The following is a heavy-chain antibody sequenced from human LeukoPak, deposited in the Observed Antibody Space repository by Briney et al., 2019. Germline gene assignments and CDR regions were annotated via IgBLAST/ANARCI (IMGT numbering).Heavy chain of an antibody. CDR1: GGTFSSYA. V-gene: IGHV1-69*13. D-gene: IGHD4-17*01. CDR2: IIPIFGTA. J-gene: IGHJ4*02. CDR3: ARVSPNTVTTLQYFDY. Sequence: ASVKVSCKASGGTFSSYAISWVRQAPGQGLEWMGGIIPIFGTANYAQKFQGRVTITADESTSTAYMELNSLRAEDTAVYYCARVSPNTVTTLQYFDYWGQGTLVTVSS.